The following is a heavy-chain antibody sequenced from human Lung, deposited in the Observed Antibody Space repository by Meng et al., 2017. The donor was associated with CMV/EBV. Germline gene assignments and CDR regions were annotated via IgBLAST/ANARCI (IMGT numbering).Heavy chain of an antibody. Sequence: SXTXSLXCTVSGGSISSYYWSWIRQPPGKGLEWIGYIYYSGSTNYNPSLKSRVTISVDTSKNQFSLKLSSVTAADTAVYYCARGGYYDFWSGYSYYYYYGMDVWXQGTXVTV. CDR1: GGSISSYY. CDR3: ARGGYYDFWSGYSYYYYYGMDV. D-gene: IGHD3-3*01. CDR2: IYYSGST. V-gene: IGHV4-59*01. J-gene: IGHJ6*02.